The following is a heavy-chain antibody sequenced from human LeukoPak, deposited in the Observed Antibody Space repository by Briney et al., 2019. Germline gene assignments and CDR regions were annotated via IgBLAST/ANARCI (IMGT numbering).Heavy chain of an antibody. D-gene: IGHD3-10*01. J-gene: IGHJ6*02. CDR1: GGTFSSYA. V-gene: IGHV1-69*04. CDR3: ARVMRPTMVRGAYYYYYGMDV. CDR2: IITIDGLS. Sequence: GASVKVSCKASGGTFSSYAISWVRQAPGQGLEWMGRIITIDGLSNYAQKFQGRVTIIADKSTSTAYMELRRLRSEDTAVYYCARVMRPTMVRGAYYYYYGMDVWGQGTTVTVSS.